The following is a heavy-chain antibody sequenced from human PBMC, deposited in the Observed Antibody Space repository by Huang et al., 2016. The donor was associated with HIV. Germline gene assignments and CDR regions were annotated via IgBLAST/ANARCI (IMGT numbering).Heavy chain of an antibody. CDR1: GLTFGAYG. Sequence: EVQLVESGGTLIQPGRSLRLSCTASGLTFGAYGMSWFRQAPGTGVGWVGFISSKPPGGTTEYAASVKVRFIVSRDDSKNIAYLRMSSLKAEDTAVYYCSTVGGGIDYIGYTSAYYATGGYWGQGTLVTVSS. V-gene: IGHV3-49*03. D-gene: IGHD6-19*01. J-gene: IGHJ4*02. CDR2: ISSKPPGGTT. CDR3: STVGGGIDYIGYTSAYYATGGY.